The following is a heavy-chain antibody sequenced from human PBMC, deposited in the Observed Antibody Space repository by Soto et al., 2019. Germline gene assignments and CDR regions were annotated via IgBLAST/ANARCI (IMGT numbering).Heavy chain of an antibody. CDR1: GYTFTSYA. J-gene: IGHJ2*01. Sequence: ASVKVSCKASGYTFTSYAMHWVRQAPGQRLEWMGWINADNGNTNYAQKLQGRVTMTTDTSTSTAYMELRSLRSDDTAVYYCARVAISSGWSSTGWYFDLWGRGTLVTVSS. V-gene: IGHV1-3*01. D-gene: IGHD6-19*01. CDR2: INADNGNT. CDR3: ARVAISSGWSSTGWYFDL.